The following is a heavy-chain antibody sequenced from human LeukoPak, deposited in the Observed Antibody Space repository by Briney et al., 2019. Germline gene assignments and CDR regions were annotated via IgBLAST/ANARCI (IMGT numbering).Heavy chain of an antibody. CDR2: SGGT. CDR3: ARDPIV. V-gene: IGHV4-59*01. CDR1: GGSIRGYY. J-gene: IGHJ4*02. D-gene: IGHD2-15*01. Sequence: ASETLSLTCTVSGGSIRGYYWSWIRQPPGKGLEWIGYSGGTNYNPSLKSRLTISVDTSKNQFSLQLRSVTEADTAVYYCARDPIVWGQGTLVSVSS.